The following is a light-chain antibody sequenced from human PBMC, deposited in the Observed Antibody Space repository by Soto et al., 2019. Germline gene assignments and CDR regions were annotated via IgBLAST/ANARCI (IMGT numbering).Light chain of an antibody. CDR3: QQYNRWPRT. Sequence: VMTQSPATLSVSPGERATLSCRASQSVSTNLAWYQQKPGQAPRLLIYDASTRATGIPVRFSGSGSGTEFTLSISSVQSEDFAIFYCQQYNRWPRTFGQGTKVDIX. CDR1: QSVSTN. CDR2: DAS. V-gene: IGKV3-15*01. J-gene: IGKJ1*01.